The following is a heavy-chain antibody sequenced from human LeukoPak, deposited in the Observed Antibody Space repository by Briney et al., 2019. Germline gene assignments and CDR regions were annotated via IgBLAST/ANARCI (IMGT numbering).Heavy chain of an antibody. CDR2: IRYDGSNK. CDR3: AKRTPGRRGGAFDI. V-gene: IGHV3-30*02. J-gene: IGHJ3*02. CDR1: GFTFSSYG. Sequence: GGSLRLSCAASGFTFSSYGMHWVRQAPGKGLEWVAFIRYDGSNKYYADSVKGRFTISRDNSKNTLYLQMNSLRAEDTAVYYCAKRTPGRRGGAFDIWGQGTMVTVSS. D-gene: IGHD3-10*01.